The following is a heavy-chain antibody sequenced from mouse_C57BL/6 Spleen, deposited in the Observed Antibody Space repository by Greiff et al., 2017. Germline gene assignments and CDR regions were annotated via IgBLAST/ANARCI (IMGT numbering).Heavy chain of an antibody. CDR3: ARDYYGTSSSAMDY. Sequence: VQLQQPGAELVKPGASVKLSCKASGYTFTSYWMHWVKQRPGQGLEWIGMIHPNSGSTNYNEKFKSKATLTVDKSSSTAYMQLSSLTSEDSAVYYCARDYYGTSSSAMDYWGQGTSVTVSS. CDR2: IHPNSGST. D-gene: IGHD1-1*01. CDR1: GYTFTSYW. V-gene: IGHV1-64*01. J-gene: IGHJ4*01.